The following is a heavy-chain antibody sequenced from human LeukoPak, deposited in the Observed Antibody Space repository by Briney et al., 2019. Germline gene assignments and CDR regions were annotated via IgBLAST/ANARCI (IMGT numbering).Heavy chain of an antibody. CDR3: VGSIAAAGTGY. J-gene: IGHJ4*02. V-gene: IGHV4-39*01. Sequence: SETLSLTCTVSGGSISSSSYYWGWIRQPPGKGLEWIGSIYYSGSTYYNPSLKSRVTISVDTSKNQFSLKLSSVTAADTAVYYCVGSIAAAGTGYWGQGTPVTVSS. CDR1: GGSISSSSYY. CDR2: IYYSGST. D-gene: IGHD6-13*01.